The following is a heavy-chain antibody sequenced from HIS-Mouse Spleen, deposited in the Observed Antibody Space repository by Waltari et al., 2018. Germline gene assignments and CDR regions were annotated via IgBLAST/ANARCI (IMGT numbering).Heavy chain of an antibody. CDR1: GYTFTSYD. Sequence: QVQLVQSGAEVKKPGASVKVSCKASGYTFTSYDINWVRQATGQGLEWMGWMKPNSGKTGYAKKVQGRVTMTRNTSISTAYMELSSLRSEDTAVYYCARGDSSSWYEDFQHWGQGTLVTVSS. CDR2: MKPNSGKT. V-gene: IGHV1-8*01. D-gene: IGHD6-13*01. J-gene: IGHJ1*01. CDR3: ARGDSSSWYEDFQH.